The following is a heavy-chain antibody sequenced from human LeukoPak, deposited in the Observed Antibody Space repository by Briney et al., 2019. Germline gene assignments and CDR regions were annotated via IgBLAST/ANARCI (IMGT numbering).Heavy chain of an antibody. CDR3: ARGGGCSSASCYTRVGYYYYYGMDV. CDR1: GYTFTSYD. CDR2: INTNSGNT. J-gene: IGHJ6*02. Sequence: ASVKVSCKASGYTFTSYDINWVRQATGQGLEWMGWINTNSGNTGYAQKFQGRVTITRNTSISTAYMELSSLRSEDTAVYYCARGGGCSSASCYTRVGYYYYYGMDVWGQGTTVTVSS. V-gene: IGHV1-8*01. D-gene: IGHD2-2*02.